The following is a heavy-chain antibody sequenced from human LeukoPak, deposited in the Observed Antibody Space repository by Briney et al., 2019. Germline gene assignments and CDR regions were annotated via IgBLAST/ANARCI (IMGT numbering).Heavy chain of an antibody. CDR3: AKDSSSWYVVLTPDY. D-gene: IGHD6-13*01. J-gene: IGHJ4*02. Sequence: GGSLRLSCAASGFTFSSYGMHWVRQAPGKGLEWVAVISYDGSNKYYADSVEGRFTISRDNSKNTLYLQMNSLRAEDTAVYYCAKDSSSWYVVLTPDYWGQGTLATVSS. V-gene: IGHV3-30*18. CDR2: ISYDGSNK. CDR1: GFTFSSYG.